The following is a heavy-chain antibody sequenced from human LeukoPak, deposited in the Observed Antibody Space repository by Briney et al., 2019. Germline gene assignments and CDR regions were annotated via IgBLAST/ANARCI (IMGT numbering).Heavy chain of an antibody. J-gene: IGHJ5*02. CDR3: ARGGWSGDSSSWFPSWFDP. CDR2: IIPIFVTA. Sequence: SVKVSCKASGGTFSSYAISWVRQAPGQGLEWMGGIIPIFVTANLAQKFQGRVPITADESTSTAYMELSSRRSEDTAVYYCARGGWSGDSSSWFPSWFDPWGQGTLVTVSS. V-gene: IGHV1-69*13. CDR1: GGTFSSYA. D-gene: IGHD6-13*01.